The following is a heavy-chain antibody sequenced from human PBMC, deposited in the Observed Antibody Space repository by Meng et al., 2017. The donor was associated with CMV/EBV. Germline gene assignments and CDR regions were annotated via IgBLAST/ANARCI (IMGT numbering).Heavy chain of an antibody. Sequence: SETLSLTCTVSGGSVSSGSYYWSWIRQPPGKGLEWIGYIYYSGSNNYNPSLKSRVTISVDTSKNQFSLKLSSVTAADTAVYYCARCVVVPAAHATPRIWFDPWGQGTLVTVSS. D-gene: IGHD2-2*01. V-gene: IGHV4-61*01. CDR3: ARCVVVPAAHATPRIWFDP. J-gene: IGHJ5*02. CDR1: GGSVSSGSYY. CDR2: IYYSGSN.